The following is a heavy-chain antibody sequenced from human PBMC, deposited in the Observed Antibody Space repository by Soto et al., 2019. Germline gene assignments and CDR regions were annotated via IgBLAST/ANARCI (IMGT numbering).Heavy chain of an antibody. V-gene: IGHV4-4*07. CDR1: GDSISSYS. J-gene: IGHJ4*02. D-gene: IGHD1-7*01. CDR3: ARESGENWSYEAY. Sequence: SETLSLTCAVSGDSISSYSWNWIRQTAGRGLEWIGRVSPSGHTQYRSSFETRVTISVDMSTNQFFLELRHVTAADTAVYYCARESGENWSYEAYWGQGTQVTVSS. CDR2: VSPSGHT.